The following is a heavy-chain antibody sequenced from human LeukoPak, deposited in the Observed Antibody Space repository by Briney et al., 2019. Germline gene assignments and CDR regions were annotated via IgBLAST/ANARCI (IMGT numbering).Heavy chain of an antibody. V-gene: IGHV3-30*18. J-gene: IGHJ3*02. CDR3: AKDLPSSSGWYPAFDI. Sequence: GGSLRLSCAASGFTFSIYGMHWVRQAPGKGLEWVADISYDGSNKYYADSVKGRFTISRDNSKNTLYLQMNSLRAEDTAVYYCAKDLPSSSGWYPAFDIWGQGTMVTVSS. CDR1: GFTFSIYG. D-gene: IGHD6-19*01. CDR2: ISYDGSNK.